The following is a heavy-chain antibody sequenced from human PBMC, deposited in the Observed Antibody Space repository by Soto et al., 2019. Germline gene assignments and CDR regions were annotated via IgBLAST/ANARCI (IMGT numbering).Heavy chain of an antibody. Sequence: QVQLVQSGAEVKKPGSSVKVSCKASGGTFINYVISWVRQAPGQGLEWMGGITPIFGTANYAQKFQGRVTITADKATSTAYLELSRLRSEDTAVYYCARGRYRGNYDSAYWGQGTPVTVSS. J-gene: IGHJ4*02. D-gene: IGHD1-26*01. CDR2: ITPIFGTA. CDR1: GGTFINYV. CDR3: ARGRYRGNYDSAY. V-gene: IGHV1-69*06.